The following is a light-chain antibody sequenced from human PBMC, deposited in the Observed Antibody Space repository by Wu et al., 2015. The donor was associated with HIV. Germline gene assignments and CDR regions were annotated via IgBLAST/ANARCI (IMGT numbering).Light chain of an antibody. CDR1: QTISTH. CDR3: QQSYTLLWT. J-gene: IGKJ1*01. CDR2: DGS. Sequence: IQMTQSPSSLSASVGDRVTITCRASQTISTHLNWYQQKPGKAPQLLIYDGSTLQSGVPSRFSGSGSGTDFTLIISTVQPEDFATYYCQQSYTLLWTFGQGTKVDIK. V-gene: IGKV1-39*01.